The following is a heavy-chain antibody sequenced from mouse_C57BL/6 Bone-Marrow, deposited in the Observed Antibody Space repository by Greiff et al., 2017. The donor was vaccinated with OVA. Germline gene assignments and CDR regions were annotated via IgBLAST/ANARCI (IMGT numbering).Heavy chain of an antibody. J-gene: IGHJ3*01. CDR1: GFSFNTYA. D-gene: IGHD2-5*01. CDR3: VRQGSNPAWFAY. Sequence: DVMLVESGGGLVQPKGSLKLSCAASGFSFNTYAMNWVRQAPGKGLEWVARIRSKSNNYATYYADSVKDRFTISRDDSESMLYLQMNNLKTEDTAMYYCVRQGSNPAWFAYWGQGTLVTVSA. CDR2: IRSKSNNYAT. V-gene: IGHV10-1*01.